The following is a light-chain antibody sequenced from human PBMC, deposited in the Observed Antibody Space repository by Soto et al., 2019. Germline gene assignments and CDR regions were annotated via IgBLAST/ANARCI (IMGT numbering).Light chain of an antibody. CDR1: QYINTR. Sequence: EIVLTQSPATLSLSPGERATLSCRASQYINTRLAWYQHRPGQAPRLLIYQTSIRAAGIPARFSASGTGTDFTLTISDVQPEDFAVYYCHQRQSWPRTVGQGTKVDSK. J-gene: IGKJ1*01. CDR2: QTS. V-gene: IGKV3-11*01. CDR3: HQRQSWPRT.